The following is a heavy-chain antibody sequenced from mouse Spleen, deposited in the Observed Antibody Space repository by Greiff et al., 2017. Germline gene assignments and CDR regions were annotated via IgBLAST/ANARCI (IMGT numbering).Heavy chain of an antibody. V-gene: IGHV2-9*02. CDR1: GFSLTSYG. Sequence: VMLVESGPGLVAPSQSLSITCTVSGFSLTSYGVHWVRQPPGKGLEWLGVIWAGGSTNYNSALMSRLSISKDNSKSQVFLKMNSLQTDDTAMYYCARAPYYGSSYGYFDVWGAGTTVTVSS. CDR2: IWAGGST. CDR3: ARAPYYGSSYGYFDV. D-gene: IGHD1-1*01. J-gene: IGHJ1*01.